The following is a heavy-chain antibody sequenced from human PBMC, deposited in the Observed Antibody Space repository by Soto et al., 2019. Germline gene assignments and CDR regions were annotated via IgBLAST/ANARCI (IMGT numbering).Heavy chain of an antibody. J-gene: IGHJ4*02. CDR2: ISSSGSTI. V-gene: IGHV3-48*03. CDR1: GFTFSSYE. Sequence: EVQLVESGGGLVQPGGSLRLSCAASGFTFSSYEMNWVRQAPGKGLEWVSYISSSGSTIYYADSVKGRFTISRDNAKNSLYLQMNSLRAEDTPVYYCASGPVAGLDGVDYWGQGTLVTVSS. D-gene: IGHD6-19*01. CDR3: ASGPVAGLDGVDY.